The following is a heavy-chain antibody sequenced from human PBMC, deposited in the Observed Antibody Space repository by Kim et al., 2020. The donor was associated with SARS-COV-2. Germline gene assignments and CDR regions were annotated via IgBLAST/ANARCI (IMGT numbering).Heavy chain of an antibody. CDR1: GGSISSGSYY. CDR3: ARGSRYSSSVDP. J-gene: IGHJ5*02. Sequence: SETLSLTCTVSGGSISSGSYYWSWIRQPAGKGLEWIGRIYTSGSTNYNPSLKSRVTISVDTSKNQFSLKLSSVTAADTAVYYCARGSRYSSSVDPWGQGTLVTVSS. CDR2: IYTSGST. V-gene: IGHV4-61*02. D-gene: IGHD6-6*01.